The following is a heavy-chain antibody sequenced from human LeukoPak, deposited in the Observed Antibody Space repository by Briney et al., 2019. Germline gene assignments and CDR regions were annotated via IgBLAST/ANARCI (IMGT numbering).Heavy chain of an antibody. Sequence: ASVKVSCKASGYTFTGYYMHWVRQAPGQGLEWMGWINPNSGGTNYAQKVQGRVTMTTDTSTSTAYMELRSLRSDDTAVYYCARDQTTVTRIFDYWGQGTLVTVSS. J-gene: IGHJ4*02. V-gene: IGHV1-2*02. CDR3: ARDQTTVTRIFDY. D-gene: IGHD4-17*01. CDR1: GYTFTGYY. CDR2: INPNSGGT.